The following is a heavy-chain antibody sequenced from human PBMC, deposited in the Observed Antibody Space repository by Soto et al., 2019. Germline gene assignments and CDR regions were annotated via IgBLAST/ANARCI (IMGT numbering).Heavy chain of an antibody. CDR2: IWKDGNNK. Sequence: QVQLVESGGGVVQPGQSLRLSCAASGFTVSNYGMHWVRQAPGKGLEWVAVIWKDGNNKYYRDSVKGRFTISRDNSKNTLELQMSSLRGEDTAVYYGARGEAWTDEAFDIWGQGTIVTVSS. D-gene: IGHD5-12*01. CDR3: ARGEAWTDEAFDI. V-gene: IGHV3-33*01. J-gene: IGHJ3*02. CDR1: GFTVSNYG.